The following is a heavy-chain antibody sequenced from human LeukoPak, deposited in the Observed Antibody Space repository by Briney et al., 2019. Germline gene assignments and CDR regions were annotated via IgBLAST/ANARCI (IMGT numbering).Heavy chain of an antibody. J-gene: IGHJ4*02. CDR1: GFAFSSSW. V-gene: IGHV3-23*01. CDR2: IGGVGDRT. Sequence: PGGSLRLSCAASGFAFSSSWMAWVRQAPGKGLEWVASIGGVGDRTYYADSVKGRFTISRDNSKDTLFLQMNSLKADDTALYYCAKASRQAAVASPLDYWGQGSLVTVSS. CDR3: AKASRQAAVASPLDY. D-gene: IGHD6-19*01.